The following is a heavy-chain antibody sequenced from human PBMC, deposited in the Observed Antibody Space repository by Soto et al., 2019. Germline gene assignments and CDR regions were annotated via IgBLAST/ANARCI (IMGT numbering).Heavy chain of an antibody. J-gene: IGHJ5*02. CDR2: IIPILGIA. CDR1: GGTFSSYT. V-gene: IGHV1-69*08. CDR3: ARDDRRFGELFLFENWFDP. Sequence: QVQLVQSGAEVKKPGSSVKVSCKASGGTFSSYTISWVRQAPGQGLEWMGWIIPILGIANYAQKFQGRVTITADKSTSTAYMELSSLRSEDTAVYYCARDDRRFGELFLFENWFDPWGQGTLVTVSS. D-gene: IGHD3-10*01.